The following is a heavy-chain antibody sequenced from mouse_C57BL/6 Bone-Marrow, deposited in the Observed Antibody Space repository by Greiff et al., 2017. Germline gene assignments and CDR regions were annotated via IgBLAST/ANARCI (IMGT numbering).Heavy chain of an antibody. CDR1: GYTFTSYG. Sequence: QVQLKQSGAELVRPGASVKLSCKASGYTFTSYGISWVKQRPGQGLEWIGEIYPRSGNTYYNEKFKGKATLTVNKSSSTAYMELRSLTSEDSAVYFCANPLYYYGSPFYFWGRGTAPTVSA. D-gene: IGHD1-1*01. J-gene: IGHJ2*01. V-gene: IGHV1-81*01. CDR2: IYPRSGNT. CDR3: ANPLYYYGSPFYF.